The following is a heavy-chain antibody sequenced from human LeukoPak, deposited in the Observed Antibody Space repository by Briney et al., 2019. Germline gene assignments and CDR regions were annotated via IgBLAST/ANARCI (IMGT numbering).Heavy chain of an antibody. CDR2: ISSSGGCT. CDR1: GFTFSDYY. V-gene: IGHV3-11*05. D-gene: IGHD6-13*01. Sequence: GGSLRLSCAASGFTFSDYYMIWIRQAPGKGLEWVSYISSSGGCTNHADSVKGRFTISRDNAKNSLYLQMNSLRAEDTAVYYCARADSTSWFDYWGQGTQVTVSS. CDR3: ARADSTSWFDY. J-gene: IGHJ4*02.